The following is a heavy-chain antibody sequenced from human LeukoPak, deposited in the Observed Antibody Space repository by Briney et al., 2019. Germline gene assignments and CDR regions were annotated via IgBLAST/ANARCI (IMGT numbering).Heavy chain of an antibody. Sequence: GGSLRLSCAASGFTFDDYAMHWVRQAPGKGLEWVSGISWNSGSIGYADSVKGRLTISRDNAKNSLYLQMNSLRAEDTALYYCAKDIGSSTSCLDYWGQGTLVTVSS. CDR1: GFTFDDYA. CDR3: AKDIGSSTSCLDY. V-gene: IGHV3-9*01. D-gene: IGHD2-2*01. CDR2: ISWNSGSI. J-gene: IGHJ4*02.